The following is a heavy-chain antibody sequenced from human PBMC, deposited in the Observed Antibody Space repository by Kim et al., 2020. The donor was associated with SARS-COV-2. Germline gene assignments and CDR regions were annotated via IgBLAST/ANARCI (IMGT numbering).Heavy chain of an antibody. CDR2: ISYDGSNK. CDR3: ARQYSYGLISSGYDY. Sequence: GGSLRLSCAASGFTFSSYAMHWVRQAPGKGLEWVAVISYDGSNKYYADSVKGRFTISRDNSKNTLYLQMNSLRAEDTAVYYCARQYSYGLISSGYDYWGQGTLVTVSS. D-gene: IGHD5-18*01. J-gene: IGHJ4*02. CDR1: GFTFSSYA. V-gene: IGHV3-30*04.